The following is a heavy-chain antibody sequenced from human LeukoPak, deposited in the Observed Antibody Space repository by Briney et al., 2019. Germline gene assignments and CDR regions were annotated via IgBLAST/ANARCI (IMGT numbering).Heavy chain of an antibody. CDR2: IVVGSGNT. V-gene: IGHV1-58*01. CDR1: GFTFTSSA. D-gene: IGHD2-15*01. J-gene: IGHJ4*02. CDR3: AAGYLYCSGGSCYDLFDY. Sequence: GASVKVSCKASGFTFTSSAVQWVRQARGQRLEWIGWIVVGSGNTNYAQKFQERVTITRDMSTSTAYMELSSLRSEDTAVYYCAAGYLYCSGGSCYDLFDYWGQGTPVTVSS.